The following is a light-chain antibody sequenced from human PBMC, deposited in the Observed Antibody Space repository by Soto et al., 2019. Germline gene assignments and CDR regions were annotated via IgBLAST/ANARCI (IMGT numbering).Light chain of an antibody. CDR2: DVS. CDR3: FSYAGGYSFV. V-gene: IGLV2-11*01. Sequence: QPALTQPRSVSGSPGQSVTISCTGTSRDVGGYNYVSWYQQHPGKAPKLMIFDVSQRPSGVPDRVSGSTFGSAASLTISGLQAEDEAAYYCFSYAGGYSFVFGSGSKVTGL. J-gene: IGLJ1*01. CDR1: SRDVGGYNY.